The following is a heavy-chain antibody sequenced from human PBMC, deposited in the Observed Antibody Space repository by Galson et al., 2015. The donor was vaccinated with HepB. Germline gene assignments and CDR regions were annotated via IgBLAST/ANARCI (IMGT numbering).Heavy chain of an antibody. D-gene: IGHD1/OR15-1a*01. CDR3: ATDLGREQRF. CDR1: GYSLTELS. V-gene: IGHV1-24*01. J-gene: IGHJ4*02. Sequence: SVKVSCKVAGYSLTELSMHWVRQAPGKGLEWMGGFDPEDGETIYAQKLQGRITLTEDTSTDTAYMELSSLRSEDTAVYYCATDLGREQRFWGQGTLVTVSP. CDR2: FDPEDGET.